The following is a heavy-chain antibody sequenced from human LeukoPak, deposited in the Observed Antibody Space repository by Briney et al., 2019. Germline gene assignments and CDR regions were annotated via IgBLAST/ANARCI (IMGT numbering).Heavy chain of an antibody. D-gene: IGHD5-12*01. CDR1: GGSFSGYY. Sequence: SETLSLTCAVYGGSFSGYYWSWIRQPPGKGLEWIGEINHSGSTNYNPSLKSRVTMPVDTSKNQFSLKLSSVTAADTAVYYCARENIVATIDWFDPWGQGTLVTVSS. J-gene: IGHJ5*02. CDR3: ARENIVATIDWFDP. CDR2: INHSGST. V-gene: IGHV4-34*01.